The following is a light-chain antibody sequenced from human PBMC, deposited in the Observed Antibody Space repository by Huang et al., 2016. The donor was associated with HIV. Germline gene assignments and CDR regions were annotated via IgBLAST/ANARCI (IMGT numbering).Light chain of an antibody. CDR3: QQYGTSPWT. V-gene: IGKV3-20*01. CDR1: ESVRRNY. Sequence: EIVLTQSPGTLSLSPGEGATVSCRANESVRRNYLAWYRQSGGQAPRLLIYGASNRAIGIPDRFSGSGSGTDFTLTISRLEPEDFAVYYCQQYGTSPWTFGQGTKVEIK. CDR2: GAS. J-gene: IGKJ1*01.